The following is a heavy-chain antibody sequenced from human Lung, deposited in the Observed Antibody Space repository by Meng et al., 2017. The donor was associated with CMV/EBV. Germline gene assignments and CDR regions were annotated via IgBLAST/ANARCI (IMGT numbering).Heavy chain of an antibody. CDR2: INPNSGGT. CDR1: GYTFTGYY. Sequence: ASVXVSXKASGYTFTGYYMYWVRQAPGQGLEWMGWINPNSGGTNYAQKFQGRVTMTRDTSISTAYMELSRLRSDDTAVYYCAGGLYDFWSGYYYYGMDVWXQGTXVTVSS. V-gene: IGHV1-2*02. D-gene: IGHD3-3*01. J-gene: IGHJ6*02. CDR3: AGGLYDFWSGYYYYGMDV.